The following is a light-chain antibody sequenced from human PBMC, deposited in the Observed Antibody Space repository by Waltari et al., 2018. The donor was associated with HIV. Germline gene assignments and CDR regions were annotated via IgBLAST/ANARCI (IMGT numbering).Light chain of an antibody. CDR2: DKD. CDR3: GTWDTSLSAVV. V-gene: IGLV1-51*01. J-gene: IGLJ3*02. CDR1: SSNIGKNY. Sequence: QSVLTQPPSVSAAPGQKVSISCSGSSSNIGKNYVSWYQHLPGMAPKFLIYDKDKRPSGIPDRFSGSKSGTSATLDITGLQTGDEAYYYCGTWDTSLSAVVFGGGTKLTVL.